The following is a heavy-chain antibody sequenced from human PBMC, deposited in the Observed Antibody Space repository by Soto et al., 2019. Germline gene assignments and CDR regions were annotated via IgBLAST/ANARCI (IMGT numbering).Heavy chain of an antibody. J-gene: IGHJ5*02. V-gene: IGHV4-59*01. CDR3: ARARGYCSGGGCYNWFDP. CDR2: IYYSGST. CDR1: GGSISSYY. Sequence: PSETLSLTCTVSGGSISSYYWSWIRQPPGKGLEWIGYIYYSGSTNYNPSLKSRVTISVDTSKNQFSLKLSSVTAADTAVYYCARARGYCSGGGCYNWFDPWGQGTLVTVSS. D-gene: IGHD2-15*01.